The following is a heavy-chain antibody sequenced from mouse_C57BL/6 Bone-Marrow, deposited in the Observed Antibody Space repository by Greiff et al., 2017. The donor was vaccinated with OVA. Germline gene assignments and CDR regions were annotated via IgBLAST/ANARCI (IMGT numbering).Heavy chain of an antibody. J-gene: IGHJ3*01. CDR2: IRNKANGYTT. V-gene: IGHV7-3*01. CDR1: GFTFTDYY. CDR3: ARYGDYGWFAY. Sequence: EVQRVESGGGLVQPGGSLSLSCAASGFTFTDYYMSWVRQPPGKALEWLGFIRNKANGYTTEYSASVKGRFTISRDNSQSILYLQMNALRAEDSATYYCARYGDYGWFAYWGQGTLVTVSA. D-gene: IGHD2-4*01.